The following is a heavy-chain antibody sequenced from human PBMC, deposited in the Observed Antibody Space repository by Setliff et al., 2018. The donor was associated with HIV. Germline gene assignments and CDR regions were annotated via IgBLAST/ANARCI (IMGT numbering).Heavy chain of an antibody. D-gene: IGHD3-16*01. V-gene: IGHV4-39*07. CDR2: IYYDGRT. J-gene: IGHJ5*01. CDR3: ARGGAVSADFDS. Sequence: PSETLSLTCTVSGGSIRTGAYYWGWIRQPPGKGLEWIGSIYYDGRTFYKPSLKSRLTISVDTSKNQFSLSLNSVTVADTAVYFCARGGAVSADFDSWGQGTLVTVSS. CDR1: GGSIRTGAYY.